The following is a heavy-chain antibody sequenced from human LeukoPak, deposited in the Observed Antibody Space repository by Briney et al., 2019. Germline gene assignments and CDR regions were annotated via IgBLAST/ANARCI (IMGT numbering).Heavy chain of an antibody. Sequence: GWSLTVYCPTAPFADSPYTLNCIRHSRGGGVQGPSSMSSTRSSIYYADSVKGRFTISRDNANNSLYLQMNSLRPEDTAVYYCARERGYDILDAFDVWGQGTMVTVSS. V-gene: IGHV3-21*01. CDR1: PFADSPYT. J-gene: IGHJ3*01. D-gene: IGHD3-9*01. CDR3: ARERGYDILDAFDV. CDR2: MSSTRSSI.